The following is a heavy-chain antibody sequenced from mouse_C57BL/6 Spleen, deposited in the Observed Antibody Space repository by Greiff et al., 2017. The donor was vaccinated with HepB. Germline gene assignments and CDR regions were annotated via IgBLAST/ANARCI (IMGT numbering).Heavy chain of an antibody. CDR1: GYTFTSYG. J-gene: IGHJ2*01. V-gene: IGHV1-81*01. CDR3: ARSDDGYYLGY. D-gene: IGHD2-3*01. CDR2: IYPRSGNT. Sequence: VKVVESGAELVRPGASVKLSCKASGYTFTSYGISWVKQRTGQGLEWIGEIYPRSGNTYYNEKFKGKATLTADKSSSTAYMELRSLTSEDSAVYFCARSDDGYYLGYWGQGTTLTVSS.